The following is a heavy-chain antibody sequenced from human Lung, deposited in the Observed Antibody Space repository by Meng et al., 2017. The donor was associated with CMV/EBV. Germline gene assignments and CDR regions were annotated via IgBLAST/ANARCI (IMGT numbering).Heavy chain of an antibody. J-gene: IGHJ4*02. CDR1: GFRFDDYG. D-gene: IGHD3-16*01. CDR3: AKDLLLFGGPNAYFDY. V-gene: IGHV3-30*02. CDR2: IRHDGTNK. Sequence: GGSLRLSCAASGFRFDDYGVHWVRQTPGKGLEWVAFIRHDGTNKFYGDSVKGRFTISRDNSKNTVYLQMNSLRPEETAVYYCAKDLLLFGGPNAYFDYWGQETLVTVP.